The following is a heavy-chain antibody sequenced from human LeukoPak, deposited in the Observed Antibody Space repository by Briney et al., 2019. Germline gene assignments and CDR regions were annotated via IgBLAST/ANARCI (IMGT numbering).Heavy chain of an antibody. CDR3: ARTNWGLRGAFDM. CDR1: GFTFSSYE. V-gene: IGHV3-48*03. D-gene: IGHD7-27*01. CDR2: ISSSGTTI. J-gene: IGHJ3*02. Sequence: GGSLRLSCAASGFTFSSYEMNWVRQAPGKGLEWVSKISSSGTTIYYADSVKGRFTTSRDNAKNSLYLQLNSLRAEDTAVYYCARTNWGLRGAFDMWGQGTMVTVSS.